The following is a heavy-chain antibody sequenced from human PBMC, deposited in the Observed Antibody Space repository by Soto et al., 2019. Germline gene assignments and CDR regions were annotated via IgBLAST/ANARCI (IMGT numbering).Heavy chain of an antibody. J-gene: IGHJ5*02. CDR3: ARDKYGAAVFVHGFDP. Sequence: ASVNVYCPASGYTFTGYYMHWVRQAPGQGIEWMGWINPNSGGTNYAQKFQGRVTMTRDTSISTAYMELSRLRSDDTAVYYCARDKYGAAVFVHGFDPWGQGTLVTVAS. V-gene: IGHV1-2*02. CDR1: GYTFTGYY. CDR2: INPNSGGT. D-gene: IGHD6-13*01.